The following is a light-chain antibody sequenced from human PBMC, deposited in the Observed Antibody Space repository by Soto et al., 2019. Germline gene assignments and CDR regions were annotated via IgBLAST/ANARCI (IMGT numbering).Light chain of an antibody. J-gene: IGKJ1*01. Sequence: EIVMPQSPATLSVSPGERVTLSCRASQSVSNNLAWFQQKPGQAPRLLIYGASTRATGIPARFSGSGSGTEFPLTISSLQSEDFAVYYCQQCNNWPLTFGQGTKVEI. CDR3: QQCNNWPLT. V-gene: IGKV3-15*01. CDR1: QSVSNN. CDR2: GAS.